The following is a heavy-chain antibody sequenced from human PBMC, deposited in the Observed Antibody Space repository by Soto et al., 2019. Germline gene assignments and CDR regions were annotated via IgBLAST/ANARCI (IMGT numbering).Heavy chain of an antibody. D-gene: IGHD2-2*01. Sequence: KTSETLSLTCAVYGGSFSCYYWSWIRRPPGKGLEWIGEINHSGSTNYNPSPKSRVTISVDTSKNQFSLKLSSVTAADTAVYYCAXGRDYCSSTSCSNWFDPWGQGTLVTVSS. CDR3: AXGRDYCSSTSCSNWFDP. CDR1: GGSFSCYY. J-gene: IGHJ5*02. CDR2: INHSGST. V-gene: IGHV4-34*01.